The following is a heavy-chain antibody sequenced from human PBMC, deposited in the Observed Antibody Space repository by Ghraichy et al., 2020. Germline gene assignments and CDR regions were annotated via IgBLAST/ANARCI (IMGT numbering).Heavy chain of an antibody. D-gene: IGHD3-10*01. CDR3: ASSLTYASGSADAFDI. CDR2: IKQDGSEK. V-gene: IGHV3-7*01. CDR1: GFTFRNYW. J-gene: IGHJ3*02. Sequence: GGSLRLSCAASGFTFRNYWMSWVRQAPGKGLEWVANIKQDGSEKYYVDSVKGRFTISRDNAKNSLYLQMNSLRAEDTAVYYCASSLTYASGSADAFDIWGQGTMVTVSS.